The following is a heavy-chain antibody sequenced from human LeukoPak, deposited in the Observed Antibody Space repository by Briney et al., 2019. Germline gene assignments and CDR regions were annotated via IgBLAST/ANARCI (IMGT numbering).Heavy chain of an antibody. CDR3: ARPTTVTTISADAFDI. Sequence: PGGSLRLSCAASGFIFDDYNMHWVRQAPGKGLEWVSFISWDGGSTFYADSVKGRFTISRDNSKNSLYLQMNSLRAEDSSVYYCARPTTVTTISADAFDIWGQGTMVTVSS. CDR2: ISWDGGST. J-gene: IGHJ3*02. V-gene: IGHV3-43*01. D-gene: IGHD4-17*01. CDR1: GFIFDDYN.